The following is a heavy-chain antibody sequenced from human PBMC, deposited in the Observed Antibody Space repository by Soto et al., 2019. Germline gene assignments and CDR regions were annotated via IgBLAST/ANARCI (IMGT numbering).Heavy chain of an antibody. CDR3: ARGHGGVVPALRWFDP. V-gene: IGHV1-18*01. CDR2: ISAYNGNT. Sequence: ASVKVSCKASGYTFTIYGISWVRQAPGQGLEWMGWISAYNGNTNYAQKLQGRVTMTTDTSTSTAYMELRSLRSDDTAVYYCARGHGGVVPALRWFDPWGREPWSPSPQ. CDR1: GYTFTIYG. J-gene: IGHJ5*02. D-gene: IGHD2-2*01.